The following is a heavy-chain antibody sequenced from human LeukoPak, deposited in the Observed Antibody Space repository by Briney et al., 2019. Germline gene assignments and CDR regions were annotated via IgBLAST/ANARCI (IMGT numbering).Heavy chain of an antibody. Sequence: GGSLRLSCAASGFTFSNYGMNWVRQVPGSGLQWVSYISSGRPTTNYAASVRGRFTVSRDNAKSSLYLQMTNLRVDDTGVYYCARGGTARPDYWGQGTLVTVSS. J-gene: IGHJ4*02. V-gene: IGHV3-48*04. CDR2: ISSGRPTT. D-gene: IGHD6-6*01. CDR1: GFTFSNYG. CDR3: ARGGTARPDY.